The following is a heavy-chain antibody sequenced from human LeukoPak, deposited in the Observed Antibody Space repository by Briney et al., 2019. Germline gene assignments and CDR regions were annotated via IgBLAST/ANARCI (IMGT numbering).Heavy chain of an antibody. V-gene: IGHV4-4*02. Sequence: SETLSLTCTVSGGSISSSNWWSWVRQPPGKGLEWIGEIYHSGSTNYNPSLKSRVTISVDKSKNQFSLKLSSVTAADTAVYYCARGGPAGTDWFDPWGQGTLVTVSS. CDR3: ARGGPAGTDWFDP. J-gene: IGHJ5*02. CDR1: GGSISSSNW. CDR2: IYHSGST. D-gene: IGHD2-2*01.